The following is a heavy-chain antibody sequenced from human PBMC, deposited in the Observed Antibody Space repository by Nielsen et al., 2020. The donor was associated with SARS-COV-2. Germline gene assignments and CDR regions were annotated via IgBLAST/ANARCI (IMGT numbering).Heavy chain of an antibody. D-gene: IGHD3-10*01. V-gene: IGHV3-30*04. CDR1: GFTFSHYA. CDR3: VKDGAYYGVRGVVHFGY. CDR2: ISYDGSNK. J-gene: IGHJ4*02. Sequence: GGSLRLSCVASGFTFSHYAIHWVRQAPGKGLEWVAIISYDGSNKYYADSVKGRFTISRDNSKNILYLQMNNLRAEDTAVYYCVKDGAYYGVRGVVHFGYGGRGNLVTVSS.